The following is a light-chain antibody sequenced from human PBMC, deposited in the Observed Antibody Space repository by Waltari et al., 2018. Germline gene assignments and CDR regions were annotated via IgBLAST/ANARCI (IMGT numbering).Light chain of an antibody. J-gene: IGKJ1*01. CDR2: AAS. CDR3: QKYNSVPWT. Sequence: DIQMTQSPSSLSASVGDRVTITCRASPGISNYLAWYQQKPGKVPKPLIYAASTLQSGVPSRFSGSGSGTDFTLTISSLQPEDVATYYCQKYNSVPWTFGQGTKVEIK. V-gene: IGKV1-27*01. CDR1: PGISNY.